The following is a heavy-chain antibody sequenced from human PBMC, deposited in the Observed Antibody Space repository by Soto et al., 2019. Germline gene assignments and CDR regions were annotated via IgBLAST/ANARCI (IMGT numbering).Heavy chain of an antibody. CDR2: ISYDGSNK. J-gene: IGHJ4*02. CDR3: ARERSSGWYYFDY. Sequence: QVQLVESGGGVVQPGRSLRLSCVASGFTFSSYAMHWVRQAPGKGLEWVAVISYDGSNKYYADSVKGRFTISRDNSKNTLYLQMNSLRAEDTAVYYCARERSSGWYYFDYWGQGTLVTVSS. CDR1: GFTFSSYA. V-gene: IGHV3-30-3*01. D-gene: IGHD6-19*01.